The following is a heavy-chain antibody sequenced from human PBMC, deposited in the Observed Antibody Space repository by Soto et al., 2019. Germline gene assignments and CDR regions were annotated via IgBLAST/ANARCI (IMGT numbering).Heavy chain of an antibody. Sequence: SETMSLTCAVSGGSLTSYCWTWIRQPPGKGLEWIGYIHYSGSSDYNPSLKTRVTISPDTSKNQFSLNLSSVTAADTAVYYCARGFDSGKFYAFESWGQGTQVTVSS. CDR3: ARGFDSGKFYAFES. CDR2: IHYSGSS. D-gene: IGHD1-26*01. CDR1: GGSLTSYC. J-gene: IGHJ4*02. V-gene: IGHV4-59*12.